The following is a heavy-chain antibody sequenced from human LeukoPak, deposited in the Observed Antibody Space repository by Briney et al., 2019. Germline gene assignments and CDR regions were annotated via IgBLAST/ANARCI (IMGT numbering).Heavy chain of an antibody. CDR2: ISSNGGST. CDR3: ARDQPGTYTLSST. Sequence: PGGSLRLSCSASGFTFSSFGWHWVRQAPGKGLEYVSAISSNGGSTYYADSVKGRFTISRDNSKNTLYLQMNSLRAEDTAVYYSARDQPGTYTLSSTWGQGTLVTVSS. CDR1: GFTFSSFG. V-gene: IGHV3-64*04. D-gene: IGHD6-19*01. J-gene: IGHJ5*02.